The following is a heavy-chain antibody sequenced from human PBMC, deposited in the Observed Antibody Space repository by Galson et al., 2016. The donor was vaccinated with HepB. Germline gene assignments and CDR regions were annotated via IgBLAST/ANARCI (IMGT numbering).Heavy chain of an antibody. CDR1: GFTFSCYY. Sequence: SLRLSCAASGFTFSCYYMSWIRQAPGKGLEWVSYISSSGSTIYYADSVKGRFTISRDNAKNSLYLQMNSLRAEDTAVYYCARVVPLYSGGWYVRGDGWFDPWGQGTLVTVSS. J-gene: IGHJ5*02. CDR2: ISSSGSTI. V-gene: IGHV3-11*01. D-gene: IGHD6-19*01. CDR3: ARVVPLYSGGWYVRGDGWFDP.